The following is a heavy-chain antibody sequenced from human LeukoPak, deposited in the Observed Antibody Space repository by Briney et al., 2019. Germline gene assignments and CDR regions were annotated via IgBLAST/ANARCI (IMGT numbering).Heavy chain of an antibody. V-gene: IGHV4-4*02. D-gene: IGHD4-17*01. J-gene: IGHJ4*02. Sequence: PSETLSLTCAVSGGSISSSNWWSWVGQPPGKGLEWIGEIYHSGSTNYNPSLKSRVTISVDKSKNQFSLKLSSVTAADTAVYYCARVYEDNGDYGQPFDYWGQGTLVTVSS. CDR1: GGSISSSNW. CDR3: ARVYEDNGDYGQPFDY. CDR2: IYHSGST.